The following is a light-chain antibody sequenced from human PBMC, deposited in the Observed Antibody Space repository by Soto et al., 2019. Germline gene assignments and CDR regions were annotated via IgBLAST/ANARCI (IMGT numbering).Light chain of an antibody. CDR2: SNN. CDR3: AAWDDSLRV. V-gene: IGLV1-44*01. J-gene: IGLJ2*01. Sequence: QSVLTQPPSASGTPGQRVTISCSGSSSNIGSNTVNWYQQLPGTAPKLLIYSNNQLPSGVPDRFSGSKSGTSASLAISGLQSEDEADYYCAAWDDSLRVFGGGTKLTVL. CDR1: SSNIGSNT.